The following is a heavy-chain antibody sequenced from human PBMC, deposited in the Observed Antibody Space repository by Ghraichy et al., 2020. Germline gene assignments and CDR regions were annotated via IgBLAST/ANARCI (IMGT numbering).Heavy chain of an antibody. CDR1: GGSFSGYY. Sequence: SQTLSLTCAVYGGSFSGYYWSWIRQPPGKGLEWIGEINHSGSTNYNPSLKSRVTISVDTSKNQFSLKLSSVTAADTAVYYCARGYVGYCSGGSCYRVSHYYYYGMDVWGQGTTVTVS. D-gene: IGHD2-15*01. CDR2: INHSGST. V-gene: IGHV4-34*01. CDR3: ARGYVGYCSGGSCYRVSHYYYYGMDV. J-gene: IGHJ6*02.